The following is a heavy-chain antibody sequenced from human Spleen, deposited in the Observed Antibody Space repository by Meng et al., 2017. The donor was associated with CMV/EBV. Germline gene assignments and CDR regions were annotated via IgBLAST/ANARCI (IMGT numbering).Heavy chain of an antibody. Sequence: ASVKVSCKASGYTFTGYYMFWVRQAPGQGLEWMGWINPNSGGTNYAQNFQGRVTMTRDTSISTAYMELSRMRSDDTAVYYSARGLGCSSASCKYYYGLDVWGQGTTVTVSS. J-gene: IGHJ6*02. CDR2: INPNSGGT. CDR1: GYTFTGYY. CDR3: ARGLGCSSASCKYYYGLDV. D-gene: IGHD2-2*01. V-gene: IGHV1-2*02.